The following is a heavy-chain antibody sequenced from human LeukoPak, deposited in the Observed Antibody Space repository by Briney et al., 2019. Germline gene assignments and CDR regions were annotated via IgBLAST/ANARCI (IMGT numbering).Heavy chain of an antibody. Sequence: SETLSLICTVSGGSINNFYWSWVRQSAGKGLEWIGRISSSGNTNYNPSVKSRITMSVDMSKNQFSLESRSVTAADTAVYYCSRDGETGLGDKGIPVWGQGTMVTVSS. J-gene: IGHJ3*01. CDR2: ISSSGNT. D-gene: IGHD3-9*01. V-gene: IGHV4-4*07. CDR3: SRDGETGLGDKGIPV. CDR1: GGSINNFY.